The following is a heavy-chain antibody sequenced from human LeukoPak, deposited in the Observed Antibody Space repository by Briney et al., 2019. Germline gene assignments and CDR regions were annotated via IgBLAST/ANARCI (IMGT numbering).Heavy chain of an antibody. CDR2: IYSGGST. Sequence: GGPLRLSCAASGFTVSSNYMSWVRQAPGKGLEWVSVIYSGGSTDYADSVKGRFTISRDNSKNTLYLQMNGLRAEDTAVYYCARNGYYDSSGYYLFDYWGQGTLVTVSS. D-gene: IGHD3-22*01. CDR3: ARNGYYDSSGYYLFDY. CDR1: GFTVSSNY. V-gene: IGHV3-53*01. J-gene: IGHJ4*02.